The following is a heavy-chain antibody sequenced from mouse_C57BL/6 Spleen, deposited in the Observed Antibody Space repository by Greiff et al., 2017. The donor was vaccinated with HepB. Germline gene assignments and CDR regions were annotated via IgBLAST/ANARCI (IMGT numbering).Heavy chain of an antibody. CDR1: GFTFSDYG. D-gene: IGHD1-1*02. Sequence: EVKLQESGGGLVKPGGSLKLSCAASGFTFSDYGMHWVRQAPEKGLEWVAYISSGSSTIYYADTVKGRFTISRDNAKNTLFLQMTSLRSEDTAMYYCARNVYGRNYYAMDYWGQGTSVTVSS. CDR3: ARNVYGRNYYAMDY. CDR2: ISSGSSTI. J-gene: IGHJ4*01. V-gene: IGHV5-17*01.